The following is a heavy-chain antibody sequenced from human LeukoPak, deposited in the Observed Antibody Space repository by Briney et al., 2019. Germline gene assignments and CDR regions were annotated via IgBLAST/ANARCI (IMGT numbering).Heavy chain of an antibody. CDR1: GFTVSSNY. D-gene: IGHD3-10*01. Sequence: GGSLRLSCAASGFTVSSNYMSWVRQAPGKGLEWVSVIYSGGSTYYADSVKGRFTISRDNSKNTLYLQMNSLRAEDTAVYYCARVERTLLWFGELYYWGQGTLVTVSP. CDR2: IYSGGST. CDR3: ARVERTLLWFGELYY. V-gene: IGHV3-66*01. J-gene: IGHJ4*02.